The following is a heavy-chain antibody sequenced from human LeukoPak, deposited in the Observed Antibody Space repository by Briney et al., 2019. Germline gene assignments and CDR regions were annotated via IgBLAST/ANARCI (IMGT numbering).Heavy chain of an antibody. V-gene: IGHV3-30-3*01. D-gene: IGHD3-10*01. CDR2: ISSDGNIK. Sequence: GGSLRLSCAASGFTLSSSAMHWVRQAPGKGLEWVAVISSDGNIKYYTDSVKGRFTISRDNSKNTLYLQMSSLRAEDTAVYYCARDRGQAGGQGTLVTVSS. CDR3: ARDRGQA. CDR1: GFTLSSSA. J-gene: IGHJ4*02.